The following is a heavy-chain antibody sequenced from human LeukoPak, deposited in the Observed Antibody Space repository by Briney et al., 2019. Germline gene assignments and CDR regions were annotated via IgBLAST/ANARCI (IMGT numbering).Heavy chain of an antibody. V-gene: IGHV4-59*01. D-gene: IGHD3-9*01. Sequence: SETLSLTCTVSGGSISSYYWSWIRQPPGKGLEWIGYIYYSGSTNYNPSLKSRVTISVDTSKNQFSLKLSSVTAADTAVYYCARVLRYFDWFGASDIWGQGTMVTVSS. CDR3: ARVLRYFDWFGASDI. CDR1: GGSISSYY. CDR2: IYYSGST. J-gene: IGHJ3*02.